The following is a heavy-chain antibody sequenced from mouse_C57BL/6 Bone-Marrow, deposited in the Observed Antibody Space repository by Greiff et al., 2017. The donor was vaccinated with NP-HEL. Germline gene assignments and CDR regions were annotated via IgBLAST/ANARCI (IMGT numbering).Heavy chain of an antibody. CDR1: GYTFTSYG. CDR2: IYPRSGNT. V-gene: IGHV1-81*01. CDR3: ARLPSY. J-gene: IGHJ3*01. Sequence: VQVVESGAELARPGASVKLSCKASGYTFTSYGISWVKQRTGQGLEWIGEIYPRSGNTYYNEKFKGKATLTADKSSSTAYMELRSLTSEDSAVYFCARLPSYWGQGTLVTVSA.